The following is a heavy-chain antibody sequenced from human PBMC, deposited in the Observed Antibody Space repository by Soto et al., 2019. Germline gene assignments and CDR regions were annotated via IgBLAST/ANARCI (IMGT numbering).Heavy chain of an antibody. CDR2: ISSSSSTI. CDR1: GFTFSTYS. Sequence: GGSLRLSCAASGFTFSTYSMNWVRQAPGKGLEWVSYISSSSSTIFYTDSVKGRFTISRDNAKTSLYLQMNSLRAEDTALYYCAKDRGSGSYAANYYYSGMDVWGQGTTVTVSS. CDR3: AKDRGSGSYAANYYYSGMDV. D-gene: IGHD3-10*01. V-gene: IGHV3-48*04. J-gene: IGHJ6*02.